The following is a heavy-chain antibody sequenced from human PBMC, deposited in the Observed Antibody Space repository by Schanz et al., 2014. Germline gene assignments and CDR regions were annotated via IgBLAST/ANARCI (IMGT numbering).Heavy chain of an antibody. D-gene: IGHD3-3*01. V-gene: IGHV3-9*01. CDR1: GFTFADYA. Sequence: DVQLVESGGGLVQPGRSLRLSCAASGFTFADYAMHWVRQAPGKGLEWVSGISWNGAGIGYADSVKGRFTISRDNAKNSLYLQMNSVTAEDTALYYCAKDIRIRLFFQFDSWGHGTQVVVSS. J-gene: IGHJ5*01. CDR2: ISWNGAGI. CDR3: AKDIRIRLFFQFDS.